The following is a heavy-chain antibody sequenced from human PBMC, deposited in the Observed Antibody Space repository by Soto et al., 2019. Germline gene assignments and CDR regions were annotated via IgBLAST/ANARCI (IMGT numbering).Heavy chain of an antibody. V-gene: IGHV3-23*01. CDR3: AKDRMQWLVRWWFDP. CDR2: ISGSGGST. J-gene: IGHJ5*02. CDR1: GFTFSSYA. Sequence: QPGGSLRLCCAASGFTFSSYAMGWVRRAPGKGLEWVSAISGSGGSTYYADSVKGRFTISRDNSKNTLYLQMNSLRAEDTAVYYCAKDRMQWLVRWWFDPWGQGTLVTVSS. D-gene: IGHD6-19*01.